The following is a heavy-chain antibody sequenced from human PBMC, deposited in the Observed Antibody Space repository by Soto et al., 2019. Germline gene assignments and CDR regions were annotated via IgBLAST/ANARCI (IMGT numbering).Heavy chain of an antibody. CDR3: AGLWWLQYYYGMDV. CDR1: GWSFSGYY. CDR2: INHSGST. J-gene: IGHJ6*02. V-gene: IGHV4-34*01. Sequence: PSETLSLTCAFYGWSFSGYYWSWIRRPPGKGLEWIGEINHSGSTNYNPSLKSRVTISVDTSKNQFSLKLSSVTAADTAVYYCAGLWWLQYYYGMDVWGQGTTVTVSS. D-gene: IGHD5-12*01.